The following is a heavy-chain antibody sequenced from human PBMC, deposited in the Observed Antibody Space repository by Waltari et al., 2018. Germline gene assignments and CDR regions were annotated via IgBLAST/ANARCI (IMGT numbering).Heavy chain of an antibody. D-gene: IGHD3-22*01. CDR3: ARGFGDYYDSSGYYYDY. Sequence: EVQLVESGGGLVKRGGSLRLSCAASGFTFSSYIMNWFRPAPGKGLEWVSSISSSSSYIYYADSVKGRFTISRDNAKNSLYLQMNSLRAEDTAVYYCARGFGDYYDSSGYYYDYWGQGTLVTVSS. J-gene: IGHJ4*02. V-gene: IGHV3-21*01. CDR2: ISSSSSYI. CDR1: GFTFSSYI.